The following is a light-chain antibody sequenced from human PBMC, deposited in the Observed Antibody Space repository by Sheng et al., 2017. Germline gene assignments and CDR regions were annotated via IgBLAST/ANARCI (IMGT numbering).Light chain of an antibody. J-gene: IGLJ3*02. V-gene: IGLV1-47*02. CDR3: AAWDDGLSIWV. CDR2: SNN. CDR1: RSNIGNNY. Sequence: QSVLTQPPSASGTPGQRVTMSCSGSRSNIGNNYVYWYQQFPGTAPKLLIYSNNQRPSGVPDRFSGSKSGTSASLAISGLRSEDEADYFCAAWDDGLSIWVFGGATKVTVL.